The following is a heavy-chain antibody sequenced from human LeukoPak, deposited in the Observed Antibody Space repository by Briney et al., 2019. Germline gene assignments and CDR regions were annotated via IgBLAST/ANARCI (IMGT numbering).Heavy chain of an antibody. CDR2: INHSGST. CDR1: GGSFSGYY. CDR3: ARTFPWSHYYYYMDV. J-gene: IGHJ6*03. D-gene: IGHD3-3*01. V-gene: IGHV4-34*01. Sequence: PSETLSLTCAVYGGSFSGYYGSWIRQPPGKGLEWIGEINHSGSTNYNPSLKSRVTISVDTSKNQFSLKLSSVTAADTAVYYCARTFPWSHYYYYMDVWGKGTTVTVSS.